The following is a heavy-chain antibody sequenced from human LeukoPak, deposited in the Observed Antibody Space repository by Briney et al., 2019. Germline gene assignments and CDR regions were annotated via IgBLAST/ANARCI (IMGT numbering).Heavy chain of an antibody. Sequence: SETLSLTCAVSGGSISSGGYSWSWIRQPPGKGLEWIGYIYHSGSTYYNPSLKSRVTISVDTSKNQFSLKLSSVTAADTAVYYCAKWELPLLYFQHWGQGTLVTVSS. J-gene: IGHJ1*01. CDR3: AKWELPLLYFQH. CDR1: GGSISSGGYS. V-gene: IGHV4-30-2*01. D-gene: IGHD1-26*01. CDR2: IYHSGST.